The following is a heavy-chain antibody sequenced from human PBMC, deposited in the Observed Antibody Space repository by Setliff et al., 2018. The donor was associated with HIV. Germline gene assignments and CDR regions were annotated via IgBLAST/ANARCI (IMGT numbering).Heavy chain of an antibody. CDR2: VNPNSGNT. Sequence: ASVKVSCKASGYTFSNYDIYWVRQATGQGLEWMGWVNPNSGNTGYAQKFQGRVTMTRDPSISTAYMELSSLRSEDTAVYYCARSRGTSQYHYYMDVWGKGTTVTVSS. CDR3: ARSRGTSQYHYYMDV. J-gene: IGHJ6*03. V-gene: IGHV1-8*02. CDR1: GYTFSNYD. D-gene: IGHD4-4*01.